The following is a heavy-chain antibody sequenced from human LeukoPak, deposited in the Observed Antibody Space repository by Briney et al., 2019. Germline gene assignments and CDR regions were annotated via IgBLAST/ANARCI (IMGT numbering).Heavy chain of an antibody. V-gene: IGHV3-30-3*01. CDR2: ISYDGSNK. CDR1: GFTFSSYA. J-gene: IGHJ3*02. Sequence: GSLRLSCAASGFTFSSYAMHWVRQAPGKGLEWVAVISYDGSNKYYADSVKGRFTISRDNSKNTLYLQMNSLRAEDTAVYYCARDSALSTRDDAFDIWGQGTMVTVSS. CDR3: ARDSALSTRDDAFDI. D-gene: IGHD5/OR15-5a*01.